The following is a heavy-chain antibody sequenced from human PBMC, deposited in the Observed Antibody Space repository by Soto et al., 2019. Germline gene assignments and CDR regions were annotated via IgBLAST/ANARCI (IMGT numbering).Heavy chain of an antibody. V-gene: IGHV4-31*03. Sequence: QVQLQESGPGLVKPSQTLSLTCTVSGGSISSGGYYWSWIRQHPGKGLEWIGYIYYSGSTYYNPSLQGRVTISVDPSKNQFSLKLSSVTAADTAVYYCAREVAALPNWFDPWGQGTLVTVSS. J-gene: IGHJ5*02. CDR1: GGSISSGGYY. D-gene: IGHD2-15*01. CDR3: AREVAALPNWFDP. CDR2: IYYSGST.